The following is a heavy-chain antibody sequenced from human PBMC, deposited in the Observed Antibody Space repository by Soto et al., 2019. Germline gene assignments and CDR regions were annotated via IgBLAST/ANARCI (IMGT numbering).Heavy chain of an antibody. J-gene: IGHJ3*02. CDR3: ARVGRATGDASDI. Sequence: QVQLVESGGRVVQPGTSLRLSCAASGFIFSSHGMRWVRQAPGKGLELVAAVWYDGGNAYYSDSVKGRFTISRDNSNNTLYLQMNSLRVEDTAIYSCARVGRATGDASDIWGQGTMVTVSS. CDR1: GFIFSSHG. CDR2: VWYDGGNA. D-gene: IGHD5-12*01. V-gene: IGHV3-33*01.